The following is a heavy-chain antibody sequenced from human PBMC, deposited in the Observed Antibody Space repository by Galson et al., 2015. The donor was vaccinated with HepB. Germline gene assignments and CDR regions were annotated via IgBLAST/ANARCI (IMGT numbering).Heavy chain of an antibody. CDR1: GGTFSSYA. V-gene: IGHV1-69*06. CDR3: ARGGTAAAPNGMDV. D-gene: IGHD2-2*01. Sequence: SVKVSCKASGGTFSSYAISWVRQAPGQGLEWMGGIIPIFGTANYAQKFQGRVTITADKSTSTAYMELSSLRSEDTAVYYCARGGTAAAPNGMDVWGQGTTVTVSS. J-gene: IGHJ6*02. CDR2: IIPIFGTA.